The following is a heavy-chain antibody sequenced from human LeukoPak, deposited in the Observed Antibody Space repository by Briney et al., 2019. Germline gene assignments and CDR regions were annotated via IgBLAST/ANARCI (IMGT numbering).Heavy chain of an antibody. CDR2: IKSKTDGGTT. CDR1: GFTFSNAW. J-gene: IGHJ3*02. V-gene: IGHV3-15*01. CDR3: TTPTVLLWFGELFHDAFDI. D-gene: IGHD3-10*01. Sequence: GGSLRLSCAASGFTFSNAWMSWVRQAPGKGLEWVGRIKSKTDGGTTDYAAPVKGRLTISRDDSKNTLYLQMNSLKTEDTAVYYCTTPTVLLWFGELFHDAFDIWGQGTMVTVSS.